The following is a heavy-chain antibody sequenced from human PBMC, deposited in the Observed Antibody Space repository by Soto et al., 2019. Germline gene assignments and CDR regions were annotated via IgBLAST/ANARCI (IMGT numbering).Heavy chain of an antibody. CDR1: GFTFSSYW. D-gene: IGHD5-12*01. Sequence: EVQLVESGGGLVQPGGSLRLSCAASGFTFSSYWMHWVRQAPGKGLVWVSRINSDGSSTSYADSVKGRFTISRDNAKNTLYRQMNSLRAEDTAVYYCATGSSRTGGYNDRYWGQGTLVTVSS. J-gene: IGHJ4*02. CDR2: INSDGSST. CDR3: ATGSSRTGGYNDRY. V-gene: IGHV3-74*01.